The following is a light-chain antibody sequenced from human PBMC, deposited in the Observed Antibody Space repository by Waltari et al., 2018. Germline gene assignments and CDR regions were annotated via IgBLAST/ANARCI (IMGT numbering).Light chain of an antibody. V-gene: IGKV1-33*01. CDR2: DAS. Sequence: DIQMTQSQCSLSGSVGDRVSITCKASQDITNYLNWYQQKPGKAPKLLIYDASNLETGVPSRFSGSGSGTDFTCTISSLQPEDIATYHCQQYDNLLFTFGPGTKVDIK. CDR1: QDITNY. J-gene: IGKJ3*01. CDR3: QQYDNLLFT.